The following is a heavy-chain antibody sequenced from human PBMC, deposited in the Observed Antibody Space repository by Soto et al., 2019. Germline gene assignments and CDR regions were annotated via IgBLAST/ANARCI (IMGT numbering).Heavy chain of an antibody. CDR3: ARVGDFLGHYYYYGMDV. Sequence: PSETLSLTCAVYGGSFSGYYWSWIRQPPGKGLEWIGEINHSGSTNYNPSLKSRVTISEDTSKNQFSLKLSSVTAADTAVYYCARVGDFLGHYYYYGMDVWGQGTTVTVSS. J-gene: IGHJ6*02. V-gene: IGHV4-34*01. D-gene: IGHD2-21*01. CDR2: INHSGST. CDR1: GGSFSGYY.